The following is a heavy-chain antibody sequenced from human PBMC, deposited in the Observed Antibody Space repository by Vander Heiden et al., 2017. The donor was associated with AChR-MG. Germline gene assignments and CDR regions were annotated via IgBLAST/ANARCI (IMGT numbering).Heavy chain of an antibody. CDR1: GYRLSTSG. V-gene: IGHV3-33*03. Sequence: VRLEDSGGGVDQPGRSLRLSCSASGYRLSTSGMHRVRQGPGKGLEWVAVIWYDGTNKYYADTGKGRITISRDNSKNTLYLQLNSLGAEDTAVYDCAIDGGRALVGAASYFDYWGQGTLVTVSS. J-gene: IGHJ4*02. D-gene: IGHD1-26*01. CDR2: IWYDGTNK. CDR3: AIDGGRALVGAASYFDY.